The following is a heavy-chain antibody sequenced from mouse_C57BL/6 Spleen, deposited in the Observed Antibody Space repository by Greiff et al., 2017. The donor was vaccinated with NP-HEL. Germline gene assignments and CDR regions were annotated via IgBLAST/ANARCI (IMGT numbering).Heavy chain of an antibody. J-gene: IGHJ4*01. CDR2: LDPSDSYT. V-gene: IGHV1-69*01. CDR3: ARSGYYGSSHGGYAMDY. Sequence: VQLQQPGAELVMPGASVQLSCKASGYTFTSYWMHWVKQRPGQGLEWIGELDPSDSYTNYNQKFKGKSTLTVDKSSSTAYMQLSSLTAEDSAVYSCARSGYYGSSHGGYAMDYWGQGTSVTVSS. D-gene: IGHD1-1*01. CDR1: GYTFTSYW.